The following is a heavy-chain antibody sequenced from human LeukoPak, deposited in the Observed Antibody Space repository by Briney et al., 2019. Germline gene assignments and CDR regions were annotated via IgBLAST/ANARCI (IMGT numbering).Heavy chain of an antibody. Sequence: KPSETLSLTCTVSGGSISSSSAYWGWIRQPPGKGLEWIGSIYYTKNTYCNPSLESRVTISADTSKNQFSLTLGSVSATDTAVYYCASPRGFSYGYFDYWGQGTLVTVSS. V-gene: IGHV4-39*01. D-gene: IGHD5-18*01. CDR1: GGSISSSSAY. J-gene: IGHJ4*02. CDR3: ASPRGFSYGYFDY. CDR2: IYYTKNT.